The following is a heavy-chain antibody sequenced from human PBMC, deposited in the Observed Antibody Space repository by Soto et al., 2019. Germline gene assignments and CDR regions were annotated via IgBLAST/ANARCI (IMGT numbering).Heavy chain of an antibody. J-gene: IGHJ4*02. CDR2: ISGSGDST. V-gene: IGHV3-23*01. CDR3: AKRTSGWYFDY. Sequence: EVQLLESGGGLVQPGGSLRLSCAASGFTFSSYAMSWVRQAPGKGLEWVSVISGSGDSTYYADPVKGRFTISRDNSKNTLYLQMNSLRAEDTAVYYCAKRTSGWYFDYWGQGTLVTVSS. D-gene: IGHD6-19*01. CDR1: GFTFSSYA.